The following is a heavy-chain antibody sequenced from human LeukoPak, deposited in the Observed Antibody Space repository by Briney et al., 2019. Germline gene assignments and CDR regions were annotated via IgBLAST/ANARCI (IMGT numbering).Heavy chain of an antibody. D-gene: IGHD3-22*01. CDR3: AKDSAHYDSSGFDY. Sequence: GGSLRLSCAASGFTFDDYAMHWVRQAPGKGLEWVSGISWNSGSIGYADSVKGRFTISRDNAKNSLYLQMNSLRAEDTALYYCAKDSAHYDSSGFDYWGQGTLFTVSS. CDR2: ISWNSGSI. CDR1: GFTFDDYA. V-gene: IGHV3-9*01. J-gene: IGHJ4*02.